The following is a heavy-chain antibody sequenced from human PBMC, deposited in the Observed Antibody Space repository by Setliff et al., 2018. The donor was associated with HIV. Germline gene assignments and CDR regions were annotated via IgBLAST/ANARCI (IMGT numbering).Heavy chain of an antibody. CDR2: IIPIFGTA. CDR3: ARVPNWGRVDYYYYYMDV. V-gene: IGHV1-69*13. J-gene: IGHJ6*03. CDR1: RGTFSSYA. D-gene: IGHD7-27*01. Sequence: SVKVSCKTSRGTFSSYAVSWVRQGPGQGLEWMGGIIPIFGTANYAQKFQGRVTITADESTSTAYMELSSLRSEDTAVYYCARVPNWGRVDYYYYYMDVWGKGTTVTVSS.